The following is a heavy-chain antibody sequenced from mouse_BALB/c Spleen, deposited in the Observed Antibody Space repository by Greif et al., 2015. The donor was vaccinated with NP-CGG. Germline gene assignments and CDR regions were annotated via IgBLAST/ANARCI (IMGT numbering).Heavy chain of an antibody. J-gene: IGHJ2*01. CDR1: GYTFTSYW. Sequence: VQLQESGAELAKPGASVKMSCKASGYTFTSYWMHWVKQRPGQGLEWIVYINPSTGYTEYNQKFKDKATLTADKSSSTAYMQLSSLTSEDSAVYYCAIYDGYYFDYWGQGTTLTVSS. CDR2: INPSTGYT. D-gene: IGHD2-3*01. V-gene: IGHV1-7*01. CDR3: AIYDGYYFDY.